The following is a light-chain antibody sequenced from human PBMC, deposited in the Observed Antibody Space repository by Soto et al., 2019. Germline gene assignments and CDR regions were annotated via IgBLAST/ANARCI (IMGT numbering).Light chain of an antibody. CDR1: QGISNR. J-gene: IGKJ4*01. CDR2: DAV. Sequence: DIQMTQSPSSVSASVGDRVTITCRASQGISNRLAWYQMRPGKAPKLLIYDAVSLQSGVPSRFSGSGSGTEFTLTISSLQPEDLAGYSCQQTNNFPPSFGGGTKVEIK. CDR3: QQTNNFPPS. V-gene: IGKV1-12*01.